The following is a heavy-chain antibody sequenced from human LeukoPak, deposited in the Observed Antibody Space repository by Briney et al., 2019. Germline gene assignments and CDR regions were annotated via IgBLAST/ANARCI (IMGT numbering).Heavy chain of an antibody. J-gene: IGHJ3*02. CDR1: GYTFSGQY. D-gene: IGHD6-6*01. CDR3: ASYSTSSGDAFDI. CDR2: INPNSGDT. V-gene: IGHV1-2*02. Sequence: GASVKVSCKASGYTFSGQYIHWVRQSPGQGLEWMGWINPNSGDTDYAQKFQGRVTMIRDTSISTAYIELSSLRSDDTAVYYCASYSTSSGDAFDIWGQGTMVTVSS.